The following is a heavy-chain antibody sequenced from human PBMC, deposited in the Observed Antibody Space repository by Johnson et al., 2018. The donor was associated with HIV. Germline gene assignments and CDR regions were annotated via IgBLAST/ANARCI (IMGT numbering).Heavy chain of an antibody. CDR2: VNPNGGST. J-gene: IGHJ3*02. Sequence: QLVESGGGVVQPGRSLRLSCAASEFTFSSYYMNCVRQAPGNGLELVGQVNPNGGSTYLIDSGKDRFNISRDNAKNTLHLQMNSLKTEDTAVYYCTTGLYWNDAFDIWGQGTMVTVSS. CDR1: EFTFSSYY. V-gene: IGHV3-25*04. D-gene: IGHD1-1*01. CDR3: TTGLYWNDAFDI.